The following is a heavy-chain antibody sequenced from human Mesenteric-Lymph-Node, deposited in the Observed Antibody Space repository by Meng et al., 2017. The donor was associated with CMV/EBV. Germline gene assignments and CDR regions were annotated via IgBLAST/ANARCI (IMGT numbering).Heavy chain of an antibody. CDR1: GFTFSSYE. J-gene: IGHJ4*02. Sequence: GGSLRLSCAASGFTFSSYEMNWVRQAPGKGLEWVSYISSSSSTIYYADSVKGRFTISRDNAENSLHLQMNSLRAEDTAVYYCAKIDCTSTSCYARPDYWGQGTLVTVSS. CDR2: ISSSSSTI. D-gene: IGHD2-2*01. CDR3: AKIDCTSTSCYARPDY. V-gene: IGHV3-48*03.